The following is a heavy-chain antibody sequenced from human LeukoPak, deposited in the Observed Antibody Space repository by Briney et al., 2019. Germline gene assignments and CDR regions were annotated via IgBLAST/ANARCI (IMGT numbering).Heavy chain of an antibody. J-gene: IGHJ3*02. CDR3: ARAYYDFWSGYGDASDI. Sequence: PGGSLRLSCAASGFTFSSYSMNWVRQAPGKGLEWVSYISSSSSTIYYADSVKGRFTISRDNAKNSLYLQMNSLRAEDTAVYYCARAYYDFWSGYGDASDIWGQGTMVTVSS. CDR1: GFTFSSYS. CDR2: ISSSSSTI. V-gene: IGHV3-48*01. D-gene: IGHD3-3*01.